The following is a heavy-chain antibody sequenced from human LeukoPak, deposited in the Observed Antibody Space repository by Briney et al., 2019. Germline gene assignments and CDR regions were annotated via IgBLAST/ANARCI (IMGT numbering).Heavy chain of an antibody. J-gene: IGHJ4*02. CDR2: IYYSGST. Sequence: SETLSLTCSVSGGSINSSSYYWGWIRQPPGKGLEWIGSIYYSGSTYYNPSLKSRVTISVDTSKNQFSLKLSSVTAADTAVYYCARGLRWIQLWLSFDYWGQGTLVTVSS. CDR3: ARGLRWIQLWLSFDY. CDR1: GGSINSSSYY. V-gene: IGHV4-39*07. D-gene: IGHD5-18*01.